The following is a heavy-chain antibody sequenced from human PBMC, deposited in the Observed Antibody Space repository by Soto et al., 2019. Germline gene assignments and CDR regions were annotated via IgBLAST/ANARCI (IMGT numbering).Heavy chain of an antibody. CDR2: INHNGST. V-gene: IGHV4-34*01. D-gene: IGHD3-10*01. CDR3: ARHPYGSGSYTSYYYYGMDV. J-gene: IGHJ6*02. Sequence: SETLSLTCAVYGGSFSGYYWSWIRQPPGKGLEWIGEINHNGSTNYNPSLKSRVTKSVDTSKNQFSMKLSSVIASDTVMYYCARHPYGSGSYTSYYYYGMDVWGQGTTVTVSS. CDR1: GGSFSGYY.